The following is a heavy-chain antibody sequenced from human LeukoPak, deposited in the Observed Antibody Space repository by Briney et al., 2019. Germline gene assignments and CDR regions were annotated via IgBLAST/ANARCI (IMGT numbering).Heavy chain of an antibody. CDR3: ARDSSGQQLVKFDY. Sequence: ASVKVSCKASGYTFTGYYMHWVRQAPGQGLEWMGWINPNSGGTSYAQKFQGRVTMTRDTSISTAYMELSRLRSDDTAVYYCARDSSGQQLVKFDYWGQGTLVTVSS. CDR2: INPNSGGT. D-gene: IGHD6-13*01. V-gene: IGHV1-2*02. CDR1: GYTFTGYY. J-gene: IGHJ4*02.